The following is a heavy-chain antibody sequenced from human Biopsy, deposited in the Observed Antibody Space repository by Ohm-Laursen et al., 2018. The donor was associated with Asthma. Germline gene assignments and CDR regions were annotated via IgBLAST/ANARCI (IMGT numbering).Heavy chain of an antibody. D-gene: IGHD4-17*01. CDR3: AKGHGDYVFPYFQH. J-gene: IGHJ1*01. V-gene: IGHV3-30*18. Sequence: SLRLSCTASGFTFSSFGIHWVRQAPGKGLEWVAVISYDGSDKYYADSVKGRFTISRGNSKNTLYLQMNSLRAEDTAVCYCAKGHGDYVFPYFQHWGQGTLVTVSS. CDR1: GFTFSSFG. CDR2: ISYDGSDK.